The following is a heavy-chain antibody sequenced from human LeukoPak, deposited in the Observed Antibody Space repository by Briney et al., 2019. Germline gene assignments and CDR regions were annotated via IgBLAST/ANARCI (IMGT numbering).Heavy chain of an antibody. CDR2: ISSSGNTI. J-gene: IGHJ3*02. CDR3: ARGPSIAARYDAFDI. Sequence: PRGSLRVSCAASEFTFTSYELNWVRQAPGKGLEWVSYISSSGNTISYADSVKGRFTISRDNAKNSLYLQVISLRAEDTAVYYCARGPSIAARYDAFDIWGQGTLVSVSS. D-gene: IGHD6-6*01. V-gene: IGHV3-48*03. CDR1: EFTFTSYE.